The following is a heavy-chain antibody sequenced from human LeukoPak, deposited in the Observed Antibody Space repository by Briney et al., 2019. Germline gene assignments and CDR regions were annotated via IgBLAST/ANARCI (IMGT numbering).Heavy chain of an antibody. CDR1: GYTFTSYG. D-gene: IGHD2-15*01. CDR3: ARTCSGGSCYPAVWFDP. CDR2: ISAYNGNT. V-gene: IGHV1-18*01. J-gene: IGHJ5*02. Sequence: ASVKVSCKASGYTFTSYGISWVRQAPGQGLEWMGWISAYNGNTNYAQKFQGRVTMTRNTSISTAYMELSSLRSEDTAVYYCARTCSGGSCYPAVWFDPWGQGTLVTVSS.